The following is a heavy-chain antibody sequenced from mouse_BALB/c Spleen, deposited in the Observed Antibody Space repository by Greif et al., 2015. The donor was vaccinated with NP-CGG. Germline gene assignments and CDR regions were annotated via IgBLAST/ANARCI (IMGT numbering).Heavy chain of an antibody. J-gene: IGHJ1*01. Sequence: EVKLMESGGGLVKPGGSLKLSCAASGFTFRDYYMYWVRQTPEKRLEWVATISDGGSYTYYPDSVKGRFTISRDNAKNNPYLQMSSLKSEDTAMYYCARDGNYWYFDVRGAGTTVTVSS. CDR2: ISDGGSYT. V-gene: IGHV5-4*02. CDR1: GFTFRDYY. D-gene: IGHD2-1*01. CDR3: ARDGNYWYFDV.